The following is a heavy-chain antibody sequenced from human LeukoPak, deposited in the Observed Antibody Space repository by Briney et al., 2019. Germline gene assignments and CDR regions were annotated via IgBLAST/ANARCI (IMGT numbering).Heavy chain of an antibody. Sequence: PSETLSLTCTVSGGSVSSTAYYWGWIRQTPGKGLEWIGNAYVNGHTYYNPSLKSRVTIVVGTSKNEFSLKLSSVTAADTAVDYCARLGGYNLSRNAFDIWGRGTLVTVSS. CDR3: ARLGGYNLSRNAFDI. V-gene: IGHV4-39*01. J-gene: IGHJ3*02. CDR2: AYVNGHT. D-gene: IGHD5-24*01. CDR1: GGSVSSTAYY.